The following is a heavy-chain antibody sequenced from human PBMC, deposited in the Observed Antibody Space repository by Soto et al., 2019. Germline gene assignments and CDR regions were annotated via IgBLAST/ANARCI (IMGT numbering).Heavy chain of an antibody. CDR2: IASGSTTI. Sequence: EVQLVESGGILVQPGGSLRLSCAASGFTFSSHSMNWVRQAPGKGLEWIAYIASGSTTIYYADSVKGRFTISRDNAKNSLYLQMSSLRAEDTAVYYCARESYFGRDFDYWGQGTLVTVSS. CDR3: ARESYFGRDFDY. V-gene: IGHV3-48*04. D-gene: IGHD1-26*01. CDR1: GFTFSSHS. J-gene: IGHJ4*02.